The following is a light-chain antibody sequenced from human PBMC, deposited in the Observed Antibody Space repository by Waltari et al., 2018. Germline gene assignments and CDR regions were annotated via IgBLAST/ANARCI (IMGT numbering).Light chain of an antibody. Sequence: QSVLTQPPSASGTPGQRVTISCSGSSSNIGSNYVYWYQQLPGTAPKLLIFRNNQRPSGVPDRFSGAKSGSAASLAIGGLRSEDEAVYYCAAWDDSLLVFGGGTKLTGL. CDR1: SSNIGSNY. V-gene: IGLV1-47*01. J-gene: IGLJ3*02. CDR2: RNN. CDR3: AAWDDSLLV.